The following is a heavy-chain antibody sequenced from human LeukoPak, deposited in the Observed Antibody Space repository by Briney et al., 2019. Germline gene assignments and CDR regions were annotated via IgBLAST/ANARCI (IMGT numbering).Heavy chain of an antibody. CDR3: TTDRYYDNSELQFQH. CDR1: GFTLNNAW. D-gene: IGHD3-22*01. CDR2: IKRETDGGTI. J-gene: IGHJ1*01. Sequence: GGSLRLSCAASGFTLNNAWMSWVRQAPGKGLEWLGRIKRETDGGTIDHAAPVKGRFTISRDDSRNTLYLQMDSLKIEDTAVYYCTTDRYYDNSELQFQHWGQGTLVTVSS. V-gene: IGHV3-15*01.